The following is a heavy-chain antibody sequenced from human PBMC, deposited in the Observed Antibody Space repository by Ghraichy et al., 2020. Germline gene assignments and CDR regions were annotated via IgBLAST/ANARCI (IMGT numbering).Heavy chain of an antibody. V-gene: IGHV1-2*02. CDR3: AIEPPQSLALCKEKFFKH. CDR1: GYNFNDYW. CDR2: VIPQTGGT. Sequence: ASVKVSCKASGYNFNDYWVHWVRQAPGEGLEWMGWVIPQTGGTRYTRKFQGRVTMTSDPSISTAYMALAGLRSDDTAVYYCAIEPPQSLALCKEKFFKHWGQGTLVIVTS. J-gene: IGHJ1*01.